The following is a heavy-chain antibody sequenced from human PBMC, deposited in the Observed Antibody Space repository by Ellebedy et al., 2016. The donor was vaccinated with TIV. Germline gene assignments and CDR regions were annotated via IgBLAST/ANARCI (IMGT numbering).Heavy chain of an antibody. V-gene: IGHV1-69*13. D-gene: IGHD3-3*01. CDR2: IIPIFGTA. J-gene: IGHJ6*02. CDR3: ARPDFGVLGSYGMDV. Sequence: SVKVSXXASGGTFSSYAISWVRQAPGQGLEWMGGIIPIFGTANYAQKFQGRVTITADESTSTAYMELSSLKASDTAMYYCARPDFGVLGSYGMDVWGQGTTVTVSS. CDR1: GGTFSSYA.